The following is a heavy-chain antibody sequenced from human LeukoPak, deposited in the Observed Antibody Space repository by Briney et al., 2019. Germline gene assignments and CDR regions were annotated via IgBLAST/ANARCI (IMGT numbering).Heavy chain of an antibody. D-gene: IGHD3-22*01. J-gene: IGHJ3*02. CDR3: AGADYYDNSGYYAAGDAFDI. Sequence: GGSLRLSCAASGFTFSSYAMSWVRQAPGKGLEWVSAISGSGGSTYYADSVKGRFTISRDNSKNTLYLQMNSLRAEDTAVYYCAGADYYDNSGYYAAGDAFDIWGQGTMVTVSS. CDR1: GFTFSSYA. V-gene: IGHV3-23*01. CDR2: ISGSGGST.